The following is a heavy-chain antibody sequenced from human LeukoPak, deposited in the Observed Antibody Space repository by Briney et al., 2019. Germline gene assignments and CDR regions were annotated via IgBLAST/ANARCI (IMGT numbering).Heavy chain of an antibody. D-gene: IGHD3-22*01. CDR2: LIPIFGIE. CDR1: GGTFSSYA. J-gene: IGHJ4*02. Sequence: GSSVKVPCKASGGTFSSYAISWVRQAPGQGLEWMGRLIPIFGIENYAQNFQGRVTITANKATSTAYRELSSLRSEDTAVYYGARGDTSIGSYYWGQGTLVTVSS. CDR3: ARGDTSIGSYY. V-gene: IGHV1-69*04.